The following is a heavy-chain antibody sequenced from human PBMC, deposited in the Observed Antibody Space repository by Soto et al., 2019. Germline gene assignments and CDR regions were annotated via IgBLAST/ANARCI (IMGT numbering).Heavy chain of an antibody. D-gene: IGHD6-6*01. CDR2: ISWNSGSI. CDR1: GFTFDDYA. CDR3: AKDMGSSSSKDYYYGMDV. V-gene: IGHV3-9*01. J-gene: IGHJ6*02. Sequence: PGGSLRLSCAASGFTFDDYAMHWVRQAPGKGLEWVSGISWNSGSIGYADSVKGRFTISRDNAKNSLYLQMNSLRAEDTALYYCAKDMGSSSSKDYYYGMDVWGQGTTVTVSS.